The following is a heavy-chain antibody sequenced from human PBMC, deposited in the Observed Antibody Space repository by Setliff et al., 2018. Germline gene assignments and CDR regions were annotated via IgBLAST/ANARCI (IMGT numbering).Heavy chain of an antibody. CDR2: IKTFSFKA. Sequence: VASVKVSCKASGYTFVNYGINWVRQAPGQGLEWVGWIKTFSFKANYAQKLQDRVTITTDTSTATVYMELRGLRSDDTATYYCARFRVSSGGYNYYAMDVWGQGTTVTVSS. CDR1: GYTFVNYG. D-gene: IGHD1-26*01. J-gene: IGHJ6*02. V-gene: IGHV1-18*01. CDR3: ARFRVSSGGYNYYAMDV.